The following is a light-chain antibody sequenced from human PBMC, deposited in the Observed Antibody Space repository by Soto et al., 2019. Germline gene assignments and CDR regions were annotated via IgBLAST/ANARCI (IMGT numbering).Light chain of an antibody. CDR3: CSYAGTLYV. Sequence: QSALTQPASVSGSPGQSITISCTETSSDVGSYNLVSWYQHHPGKAPKLLIYEGSKRPSGVSNRFSGSRSDNTASLTISGLQPEDEADYYCCSYAGTLYVFGTGIKVTVL. V-gene: IGLV2-23*01. J-gene: IGLJ1*01. CDR1: SSDVGSYNL. CDR2: EGS.